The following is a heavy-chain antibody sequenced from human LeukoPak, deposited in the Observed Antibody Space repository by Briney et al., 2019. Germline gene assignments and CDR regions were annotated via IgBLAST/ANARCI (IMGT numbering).Heavy chain of an antibody. Sequence: PGGSLRLSCAASGFTVSSNYMSWVRQAPGKGLEWVSVIYSGGSTYYADSMKGRFTISRDNSKNTPYLQMNSLRAEDTAVYYCARDHYDSSGSDYWGQGTLVTVSS. J-gene: IGHJ4*02. CDR1: GFTVSSNY. CDR2: IYSGGST. CDR3: ARDHYDSSGSDY. D-gene: IGHD3-22*01. V-gene: IGHV3-53*01.